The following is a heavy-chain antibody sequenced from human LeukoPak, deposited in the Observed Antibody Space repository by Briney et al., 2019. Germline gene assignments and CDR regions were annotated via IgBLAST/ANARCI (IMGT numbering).Heavy chain of an antibody. CDR1: GYTFTSYY. J-gene: IGHJ6*03. CDR2: INPSGGST. V-gene: IGHV1-46*01. D-gene: IGHD6-13*01. CDR3: ATPPPAGYYYYMDV. Sequence: GASVKVSCKASGYTFTSYYMHWVRQAPGQGLEWMGIINPSGGSTSYAQKFQGRVTMTRDTSISTAYMELSRLRSDDTAVYYCATPPPAGYYYYMDVWGKGTTVTVSS.